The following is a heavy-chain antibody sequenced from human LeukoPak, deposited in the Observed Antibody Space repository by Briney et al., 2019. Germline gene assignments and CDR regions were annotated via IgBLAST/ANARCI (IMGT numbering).Heavy chain of an antibody. J-gene: IGHJ5*02. CDR2: IYHSGST. V-gene: IGHV4-38-2*01. CDR1: GYSISSGYY. D-gene: IGHD4-17*01. Sequence: KASETLSLTCAVSGYSISSGYYWGWIRQPPGKGLEWIGSIYHSGSTYYNPSLKGRVTISVDTSKNQFSLKLSSVTAADTAVYYCASYGDYWWFDPWGQGTLVTVSS. CDR3: ASYGDYWWFDP.